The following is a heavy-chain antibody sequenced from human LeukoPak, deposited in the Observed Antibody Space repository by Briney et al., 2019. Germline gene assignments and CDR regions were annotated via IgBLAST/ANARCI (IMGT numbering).Heavy chain of an antibody. CDR2: VNRDGSET. CDR3: AKDMRGHIVVVPAAISFDY. V-gene: IGHV3-7*03. Sequence: PGGSLRLSCAASGFTLSNHWMTWVRQVPGRGPEWVANVNRDGSETYYLDSVKGRFTISRDNAKNSLYLQMNSLRAEDTALYYCAKDMRGHIVVVPAAISFDYWGQGTLVTVSS. D-gene: IGHD2-2*01. CDR1: GFTLSNHW. J-gene: IGHJ4*02.